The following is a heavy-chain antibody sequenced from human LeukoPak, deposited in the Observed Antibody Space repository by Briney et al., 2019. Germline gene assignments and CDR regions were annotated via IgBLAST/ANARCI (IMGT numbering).Heavy chain of an antibody. Sequence: ASVKVSCKASGYTFTGYYMHWVRQAPGQGLEWMGRINPNSGGTNYAQKFQGRVTMTRDTSISTAYMDLSRLRSDDTAVYYCARGGLWFGELLGAFDIWGQGTMVTVSS. V-gene: IGHV1-2*06. CDR3: ARGGLWFGELLGAFDI. CDR2: INPNSGGT. J-gene: IGHJ3*02. CDR1: GYTFTGYY. D-gene: IGHD3-10*01.